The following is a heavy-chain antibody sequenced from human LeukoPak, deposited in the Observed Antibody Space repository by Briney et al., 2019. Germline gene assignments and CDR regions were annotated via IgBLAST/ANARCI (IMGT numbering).Heavy chain of an antibody. D-gene: IGHD4-23*01. Sequence: PSETLSLTCAVSGYSISSGYYWGWNRQPPGKGLEWIGSIYHSGSTYYNPSLKSRVTISVDTSKNQFSLKLSSVTAADTAVYYCARGTTVVTPGGYWGQGTLVTVSS. CDR3: ARGTTVVTPGGY. CDR2: IYHSGST. J-gene: IGHJ4*02. CDR1: GYSISSGYY. V-gene: IGHV4-38-2*01.